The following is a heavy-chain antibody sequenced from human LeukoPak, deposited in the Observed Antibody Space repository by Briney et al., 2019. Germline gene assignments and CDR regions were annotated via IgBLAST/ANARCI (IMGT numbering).Heavy chain of an antibody. V-gene: IGHV3-66*02. CDR2: IYSGGST. Sequence: GGSLRLSCAASGFTVSSNYMSWVRQAPGKGLEWASVIYSGGSTCYADSVKGRFTISRDNSKNTLYLQMNSLRAEDTAVYYCARDGDGYNPPYFDYWGEGTLVTVS. J-gene: IGHJ4*02. CDR1: GFTVSSNY. CDR3: ARDGDGYNPPYFDY. D-gene: IGHD5-24*01.